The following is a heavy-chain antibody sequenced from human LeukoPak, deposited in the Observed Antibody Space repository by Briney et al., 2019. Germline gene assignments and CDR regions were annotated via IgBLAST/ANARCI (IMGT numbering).Heavy chain of an antibody. V-gene: IGHV1-2*02. CDR3: ARGYCSTTSCYDLHI. J-gene: IGHJ3*02. Sequence: ASVKVSCKASGYTFTGYYIHWVRQAPGQGLEWMGWINPNSGGTNYAQKFQGRVTMTRDTSISTAYMELSRLRSDDTAVYYCARGYCSTTSCYDLHIWGQGTMVTVSS. CDR1: GYTFTGYY. CDR2: INPNSGGT. D-gene: IGHD2-2*01.